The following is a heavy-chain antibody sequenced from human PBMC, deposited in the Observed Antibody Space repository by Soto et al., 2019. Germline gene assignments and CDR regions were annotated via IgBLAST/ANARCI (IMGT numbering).Heavy chain of an antibody. V-gene: IGHV4-39*01. D-gene: IGHD3-10*01. CDR3: ARSEFDGLFPLNY. Sequence: SETLSLTCTVSGGSISSSIYYWGWIRQPPGKGLEWIGSFYYSGSPYYNPSLKSRVTISVDTSKNQFSLKLSSVTAADTAVCYCARSEFDGLFPLNYWGQGTLVTVSS. CDR2: FYYSGSP. J-gene: IGHJ4*02. CDR1: GGSISSSIYY.